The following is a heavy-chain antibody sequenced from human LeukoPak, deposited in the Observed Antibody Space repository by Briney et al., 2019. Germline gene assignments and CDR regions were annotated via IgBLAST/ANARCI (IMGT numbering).Heavy chain of an antibody. V-gene: IGHV1-2*02. D-gene: IGHD2-15*01. CDR3: ARSSRLGGVVVVAASFDH. J-gene: IGHJ5*02. CDR2: INPNSGGT. CDR1: GYTFTGYY. Sequence: GASVKVSCTASGYTFTGYYMHWVRHAPGQGLEWMGWINPNSGGTNYAQKFQGRVTMTRDTSISTAYMELSRLRSDDTAVYYCARSSRLGGVVVVAASFDHWGQGTLVTVSS.